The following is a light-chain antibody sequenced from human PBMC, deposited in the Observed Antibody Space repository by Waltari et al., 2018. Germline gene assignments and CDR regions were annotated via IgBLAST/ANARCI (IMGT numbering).Light chain of an antibody. V-gene: IGKV1-39*01. CDR1: QSIGGY. CDR3: QQSNSMPLT. Sequence: DIHMTQSPSSLSASVGDRVTITCRASQSIGGYLNWYQQKPGKAPDLLIYDASSLQSWVPSRFSGSGSGTDFTLTITTLQPEDFATYYCQQSNSMPLTFGGGTKVEIK. J-gene: IGKJ4*01. CDR2: DAS.